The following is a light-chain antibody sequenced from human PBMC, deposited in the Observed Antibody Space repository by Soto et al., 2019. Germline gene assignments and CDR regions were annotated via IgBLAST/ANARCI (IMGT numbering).Light chain of an antibody. Sequence: EIVMTQSPVTLSVSPGERVTLSCRASQSVSSYLAWYQQKPGQAPRLLIYGASSRATGIPDRFSGSGSGTDFTLTISRLEPEDFAVYYCQQYGSSPLTFGPGTKVDI. J-gene: IGKJ3*01. CDR2: GAS. CDR3: QQYGSSPLT. CDR1: QSVSSY. V-gene: IGKV3-20*01.